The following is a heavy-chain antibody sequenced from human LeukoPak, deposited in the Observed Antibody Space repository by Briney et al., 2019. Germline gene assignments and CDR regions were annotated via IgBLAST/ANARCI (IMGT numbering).Heavy chain of an antibody. J-gene: IGHJ4*02. CDR1: GGSISSGGYY. CDR2: IYYSGST. CDR3: ARIGDYYDSSGYRGYYFDY. Sequence: SGTLSLTCAVSGGSISSGGYYWSWIRQHPGKGLEWIGYIYYSGSTYYNPSLKSRVTISVDTSKNQFSLKLSSVTAADTAVYYCARIGDYYDSSGYRGYYFDYRGQGTLVTVSS. V-gene: IGHV4-31*11. D-gene: IGHD3-22*01.